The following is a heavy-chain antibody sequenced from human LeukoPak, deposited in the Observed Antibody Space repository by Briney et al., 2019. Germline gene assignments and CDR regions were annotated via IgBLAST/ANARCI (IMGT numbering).Heavy chain of an antibody. J-gene: IGHJ4*02. CDR2: ISGSGSPI. CDR1: GFTFSDYY. V-gene: IGHV3-11*01. Sequence: GRSLRLSRAASGFTFSDYYMSWIRQAPGKGLEWLSYISGSGSPIYYADSVKGRFTISRDNSKNSLYLQMNSLRAEDTAVYYCATGVVTPVFDYWGQGTLVTVSS. D-gene: IGHD4-23*01. CDR3: ATGVVTPVFDY.